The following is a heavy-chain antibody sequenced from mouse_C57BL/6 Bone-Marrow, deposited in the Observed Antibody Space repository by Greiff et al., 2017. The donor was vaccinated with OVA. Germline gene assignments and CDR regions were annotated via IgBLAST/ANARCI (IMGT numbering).Heavy chain of an antibody. V-gene: IGHV14-4*01. J-gene: IGHJ1*03. D-gene: IGHD1-1*01. CDR3: TTHYGSTWYFDV. CDR1: GFNIKDDY. Sequence: EVQVVESGAELVRPGASVKLSCTASGFNIKDDYMHWVKQRPEQGLEWIGWIDPENGDTEYASKFQGKATITADTSSNTAYLQLSSLTSEDTAVYYCTTHYGSTWYFDVWGTGTTVTVSS. CDR2: IDPENGDT.